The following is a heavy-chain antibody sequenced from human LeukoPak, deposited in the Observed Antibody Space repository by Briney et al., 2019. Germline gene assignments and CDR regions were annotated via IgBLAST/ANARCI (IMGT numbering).Heavy chain of an antibody. J-gene: IGHJ4*02. D-gene: IGHD4-17*01. CDR2: ISSSNSYI. Sequence: GGSLRLSCAASGFTFSSYSMNRVRQAPGKGLEWVSSISSSNSYIYSADSVKGRFTISRDNAKNSLYLHMNSLRAEDTAVYYCARGTYGDYSFDFWGQGTLVTVSS. V-gene: IGHV3-21*01. CDR1: GFTFSSYS. CDR3: ARGTYGDYSFDF.